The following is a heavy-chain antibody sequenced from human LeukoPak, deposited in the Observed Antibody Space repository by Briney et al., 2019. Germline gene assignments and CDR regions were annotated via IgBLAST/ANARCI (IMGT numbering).Heavy chain of an antibody. CDR2: IRYDGSNK. Sequence: GGSPRLSCAASGFTFSSYGMHWVRQAPGKGLEWVAFIRYDGSNKYYADSVKGRFTISRDNSKNTLYLQMNSLRAEDTAVYYCAKDRNDILTYIYYYYYMDVWGKGTTVTISS. CDR1: GFTFSSYG. J-gene: IGHJ6*03. V-gene: IGHV3-30*02. D-gene: IGHD3-9*01. CDR3: AKDRNDILTYIYYYYYMDV.